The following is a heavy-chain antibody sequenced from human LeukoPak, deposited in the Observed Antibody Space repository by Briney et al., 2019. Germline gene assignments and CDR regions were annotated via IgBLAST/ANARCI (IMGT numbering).Heavy chain of an antibody. CDR3: ARDSGSYRGFDY. D-gene: IGHD1-26*01. J-gene: IGHJ4*02. Sequence: GGSLRLSCAASEFTFSSYEMNWVRQAPGKGLELISFISSRGSSIYYADSVKGRFTTSRDNAKNSLYLQMNSLRAEDTAVYYCARDSGSYRGFDYWGQGTLVTVSS. V-gene: IGHV3-48*03. CDR2: ISSRGSSI. CDR1: EFTFSSYE.